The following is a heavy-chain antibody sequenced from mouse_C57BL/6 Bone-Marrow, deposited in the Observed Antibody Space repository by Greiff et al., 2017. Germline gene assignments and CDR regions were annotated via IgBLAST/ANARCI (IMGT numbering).Heavy chain of an antibody. D-gene: IGHD2-3*01. CDR1: GFSLASSA. CDR2: IWTGGGT. Sequence: VHLVESGPGLVAPSQSLSITCTVSGFSLASSALSWVRQPPGKCLAWLGVIWTGGGTNYNSALKSRLSISKDNSKSQVFVKMNSLQTDDTARYYCAKIYDGYYLFAYWGTGTLVTVSA. CDR3: AKIYDGYYLFAY. J-gene: IGHJ3*01. V-gene: IGHV2-9-1*01.